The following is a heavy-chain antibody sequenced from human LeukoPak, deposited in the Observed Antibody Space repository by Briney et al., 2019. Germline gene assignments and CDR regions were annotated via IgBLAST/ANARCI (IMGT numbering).Heavy chain of an antibody. D-gene: IGHD2-21*02. CDR2: IISSSSYI. CDR3: ARETYCGGDCYVQYYFDY. CDR1: GFTFSSYS. V-gene: IGHV3-21*01. J-gene: IGHJ4*02. Sequence: SGGSLTLSCAASGFTFSSYSMNWVRQAPGKGLEWVSSIISSSSYIYYADSVKGRFTITRDNAKNSLYLQMNSLRAEDTAVYYRARETYCGGDCYVQYYFDYWGQGTLVTVSS.